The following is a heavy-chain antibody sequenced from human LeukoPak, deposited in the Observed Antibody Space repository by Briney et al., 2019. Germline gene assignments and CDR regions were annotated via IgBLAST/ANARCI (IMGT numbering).Heavy chain of an antibody. J-gene: IGHJ4*02. CDR2: LIPMSRIG. CDR3: ATDLHLGELSLYAPFDY. CDR1: GGSFTSFG. V-gene: IGHV1-69*04. D-gene: IGHD3-16*02. Sequence: SVTVSFKASGGSFTSFGITWVRQASGQGLEWMGRLIPMSRIGNYAEKFQGRVTITADKSTSTAYMELSSLRSEDTAVYYCATDLHLGELSLYAPFDYWGQGTLVTVSS.